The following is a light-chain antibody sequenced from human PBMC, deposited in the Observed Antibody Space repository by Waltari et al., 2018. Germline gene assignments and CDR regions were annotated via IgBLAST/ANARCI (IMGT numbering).Light chain of an antibody. J-gene: IGLJ1*01. CDR2: DVS. CDR3: SSYTSSSPYV. Sequence: QSALTQPASVSGSPGQSITSSCTGTSSDVGGYNYVAWYQQHPGKAPKRMMYDVSKRPSWGSNLFPGSKSGNTSSLTISGRQAEDEADYYCSSYTSSSPYVFGTGTKVTAL. V-gene: IGLV2-14*01. CDR1: SSDVGGYNY.